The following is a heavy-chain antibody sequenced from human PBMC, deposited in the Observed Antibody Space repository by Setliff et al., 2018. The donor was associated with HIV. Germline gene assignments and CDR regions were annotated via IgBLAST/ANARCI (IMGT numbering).Heavy chain of an antibody. D-gene: IGHD3-22*01. J-gene: IGHJ3*02. CDR3: ARGGGGYYYVGAVDI. CDR1: GYTFTNYA. Sequence: ASVKVSCKASGYTFTNYAMHWLRQAPGQRLEWMGWMNPNSGNTGYAQKFQGRVTMTGNTSISTAYMELSSLRSEDTAVYYCARGGGGYYYVGAVDIWGQGTVVTVSS. V-gene: IGHV1-8*02. CDR2: MNPNSGNT.